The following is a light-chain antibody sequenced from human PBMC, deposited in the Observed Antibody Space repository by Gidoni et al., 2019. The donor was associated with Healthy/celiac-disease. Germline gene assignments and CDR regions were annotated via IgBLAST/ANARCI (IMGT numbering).Light chain of an antibody. CDR1: SSDVGGYNY. V-gene: IGLV2-14*01. CDR2: EVS. J-gene: IGLJ2*01. CDR3: SSYTSSSTLVV. Sequence: QSALTQPASVSGSPAQSITISCTGTSSDVGGYNYVSWYQQHPGKAPKLMIYEVSNRPSGVSNRFSGSKSGNTASLTISGLQAEDEADYSCSSYTSSSTLVVFGGGTKLTVL.